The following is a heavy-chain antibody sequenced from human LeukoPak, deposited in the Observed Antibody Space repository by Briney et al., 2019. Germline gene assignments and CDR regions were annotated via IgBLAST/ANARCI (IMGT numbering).Heavy chain of an antibody. V-gene: IGHV4-59*01. D-gene: IGHD6-19*01. J-gene: IGHJ3*02. Sequence: SETLSLTCTVSGGSISSYYWSWIRQPPGKGLEWIGYIYYSGSTSYNPSLKSRVTISVDTSKNQFSLKLSSVTAADTAVYYCARDGYSSGWGRAFDIWGQGTMVTVSS. CDR1: GGSISSYY. CDR2: IYYSGST. CDR3: ARDGYSSGWGRAFDI.